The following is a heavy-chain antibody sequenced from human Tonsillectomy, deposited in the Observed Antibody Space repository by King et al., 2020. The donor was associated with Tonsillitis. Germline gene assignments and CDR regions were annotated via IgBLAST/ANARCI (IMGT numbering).Heavy chain of an antibody. V-gene: IGHV3-15*01. Sequence: VQLVESGGGLVKRGGSLRLSCVDSGFTFSNAWMSWGRQAPGKGLEWCGRIKSKTDGGTTDYAAPMKGRFTSSRDDSKNTLYLQMNSLKTEDTAVYYCTTYSRKGSGDAFDIWGQGTMVTVSS. J-gene: IGHJ3*02. D-gene: IGHD1-26*01. CDR2: IKSKTDGGTT. CDR3: TTYSRKGSGDAFDI. CDR1: GFTFSNAW.